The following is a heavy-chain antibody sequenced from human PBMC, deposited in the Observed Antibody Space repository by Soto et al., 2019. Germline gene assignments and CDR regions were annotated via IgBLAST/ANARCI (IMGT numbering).Heavy chain of an antibody. D-gene: IGHD1-26*01. CDR3: ASVQLRHAFDI. J-gene: IGHJ3*02. CDR2: IIPIFGTA. CDR1: GGTFSSYA. Sequence: GASVKVSCKASGGTFSSYAISWVRQAPGQGLEWMGGIIPIFGTANYAQKFQGRVTITADESTSTAYMELSSLRSEDTAVYYCASVQLRHAFDIWGQGTMVTVSS. V-gene: IGHV1-69*13.